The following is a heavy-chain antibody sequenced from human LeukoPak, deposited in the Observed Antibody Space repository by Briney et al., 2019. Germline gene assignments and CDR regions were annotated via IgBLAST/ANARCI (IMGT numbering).Heavy chain of an antibody. Sequence: GESLKISCKGSGYSFTSYWIGWVRQMPGKGLEWMGIIYPGDSDTRYSPSFQGQVTISADKSISTAYLQWSSLKASDTAMYYCASLSGGYCSSTSCSSNWFDPWGQGTLVTVSS. CDR3: ASLSGGYCSSTSCSSNWFDP. CDR1: GYSFTSYW. J-gene: IGHJ5*02. V-gene: IGHV5-51*01. CDR2: IYPGDSDT. D-gene: IGHD2-2*01.